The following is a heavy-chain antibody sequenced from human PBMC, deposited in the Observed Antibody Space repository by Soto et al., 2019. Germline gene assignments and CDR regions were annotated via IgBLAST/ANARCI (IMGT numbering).Heavy chain of an antibody. CDR1: GYTFTSYA. J-gene: IGHJ4*02. D-gene: IGHD3-22*01. V-gene: IGHV1-3*01. CDR2: INAGNGNT. CDR3: ARDGPRPAYYDSSGYYLAPFDY. Sequence: GASVKVSCKASGYTFTSYAMHWVRQAPGQRLEWMGWINAGNGNTKYSQKFQGRVTITRDTSASTAYMELSSLRSEDTAVYYCARDGPRPAYYDSSGYYLAPFDYWGQGTLVTVSS.